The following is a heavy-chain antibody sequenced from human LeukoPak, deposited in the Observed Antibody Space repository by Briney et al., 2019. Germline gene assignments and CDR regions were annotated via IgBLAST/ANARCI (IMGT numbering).Heavy chain of an antibody. CDR3: ARILGYCSGGSCYSGTGYYYYMDV. CDR1: GGSFSGYY. J-gene: IGHJ6*03. D-gene: IGHD2-15*01. V-gene: IGHV4-34*01. CDR2: INHSGST. Sequence: PETLSLTCAVYGGSFSGYYWSWIRQPPGKGLEWIGEINHSGSTNYNPSLKSRVTISVDTSKNQFSLKLSSVTAADTAVYYCARILGYCSGGSCYSGTGYYYYMDVWGKGTTVTVSS.